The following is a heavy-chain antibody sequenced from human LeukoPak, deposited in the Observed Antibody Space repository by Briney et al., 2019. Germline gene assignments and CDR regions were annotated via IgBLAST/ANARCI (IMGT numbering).Heavy chain of an antibody. Sequence: GASVKVSCKVSGYSLTELSLHWVRQAPGKGLKWMGGLDPADGEMIYTQMFQGRITMTEDSSTDTAYMEMSSLRSDETAVYYFATGRTKWDLLNYWGQGTLVTVSS. CDR2: LDPADGEM. CDR3: ATGRTKWDLLNY. V-gene: IGHV1-24*01. CDR1: GYSLTELS. D-gene: IGHD1-26*01. J-gene: IGHJ4*02.